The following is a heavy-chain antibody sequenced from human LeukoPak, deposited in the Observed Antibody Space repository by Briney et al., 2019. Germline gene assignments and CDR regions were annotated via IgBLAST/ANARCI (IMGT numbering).Heavy chain of an antibody. V-gene: IGHV3-48*03. J-gene: IGHJ4*02. CDR3: ASLSSGWTKH. CDR2: IRSSGSIT. Sequence: GGSLRLSCAASGFTFSSSEMNWVRQAPGKGLEWVSYIRSSGSITYYADSVKGRFTISRDNAKNSLYLQMNSLRAEDTAVYYCASLSSGWTKHWGQGTLVTVSS. D-gene: IGHD6-19*01. CDR1: GFTFSSSE.